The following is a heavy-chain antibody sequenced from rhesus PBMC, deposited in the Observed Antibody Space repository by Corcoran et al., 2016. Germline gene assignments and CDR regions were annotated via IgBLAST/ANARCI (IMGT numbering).Heavy chain of an antibody. V-gene: IGHV3-132*02. J-gene: IGHJ6*01. CDR3: ARGIRDYYGLDS. D-gene: IGHD2-2*01. CDR2: ISMGGGT. Sequence: VEQLVESGGALVQPGASLRLSCAASEFTFSSYDMHWVRQAPGKGLEWVSAISMGGGTYYPDSVKGRFTISRDNAKNSVYLQMNSLRAEDTAVYYCARGIRDYYGLDSWGQGVVVTVSS. CDR1: EFTFSSYD.